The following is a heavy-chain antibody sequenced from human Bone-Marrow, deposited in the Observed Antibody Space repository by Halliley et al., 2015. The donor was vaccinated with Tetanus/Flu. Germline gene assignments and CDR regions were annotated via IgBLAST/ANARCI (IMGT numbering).Heavy chain of an antibody. Sequence: SLRLSCAASGFTFNTYGMHWVRQAPGKGLEWVAVIWYDGSNKYNVDSVKGRFTISRDNSKNTLYLQMKSLRVEDTAVYYCARGQQTDYDYYYGFDVWGQGTTVTVSS. D-gene: IGHD6-13*01. CDR1: GFTFNTYG. J-gene: IGHJ6*02. V-gene: IGHV3-33*01. CDR3: ARGQQTDYDYYYGFDV. CDR2: IWYDGSNK.